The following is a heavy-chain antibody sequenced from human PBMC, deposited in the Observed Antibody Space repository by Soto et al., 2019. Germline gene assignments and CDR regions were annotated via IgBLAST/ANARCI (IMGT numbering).Heavy chain of an antibody. J-gene: IGHJ4*02. V-gene: IGHV2-5*02. D-gene: IGHD6-13*01. CDR2: LYWDDDK. CDR1: GFSLSTSEVG. Sequence: QITLKESGPTLVKPTQTLTLTCTFSGFSLSTSEVGVGWIRQPPGKALEWLALLYWDDDKRYNPSLKSRLTITKDTSKNQVVLTLTNMDPVDPATYYCVHRAVMGGNSWLPGHWGQGTLVTVSS. CDR3: VHRAVMGGNSWLPGH.